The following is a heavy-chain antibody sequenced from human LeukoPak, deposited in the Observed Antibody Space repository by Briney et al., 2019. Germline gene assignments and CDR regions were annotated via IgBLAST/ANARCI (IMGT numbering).Heavy chain of an antibody. D-gene: IGHD2-21*01. V-gene: IGHV3-23*01. J-gene: IGHJ4*02. CDR3: AKRLWAAFDY. CDR2: ISGSGGST. Sequence: GGSLRLSCVASGFTFRRYWMTWVRQAPGKGLEWVSAISGSGGSTYYADSVKGRFTISRDNSKNTLYLQMNSLRAEDTAVYYCAKRLWAAFDYWGQGTLVTVSS. CDR1: GFTFRRYW.